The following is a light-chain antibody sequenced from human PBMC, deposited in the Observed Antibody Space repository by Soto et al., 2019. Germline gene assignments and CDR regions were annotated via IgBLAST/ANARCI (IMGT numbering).Light chain of an antibody. CDR3: HHFET. J-gene: IGKJ1*01. CDR1: QSVSSN. V-gene: IGKV3D-15*01. CDR2: GAS. Sequence: ERVMTQSTATLSLSRGARATLSCRASQSVSSNLAWYQQKPGQAPRLLIYGASIRAAGVPDRFSGSGSGTEFTLTISRLEPEDFTAFSCHHFETFCHVTKVDIK.